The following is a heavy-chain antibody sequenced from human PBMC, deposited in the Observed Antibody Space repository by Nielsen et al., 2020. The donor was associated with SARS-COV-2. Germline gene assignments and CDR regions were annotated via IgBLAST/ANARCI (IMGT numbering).Heavy chain of an antibody. D-gene: IGHD6-13*01. CDR1: GGSFSGYY. J-gene: IGHJ6*02. V-gene: IGHV4-34*01. CDR2: INHSGST. Sequence: SETLSLTCAVYGGSFSGYYWSWIRQPPGKGLEWIGEINHSGSTNYNPSLKSRVTISIDTSENQFSLKMSSVTAADTAVYYCARGARGSSSWYLYYYGLDVWGQGTTVTVSS. CDR3: ARGARGSSSWYLYYYGLDV.